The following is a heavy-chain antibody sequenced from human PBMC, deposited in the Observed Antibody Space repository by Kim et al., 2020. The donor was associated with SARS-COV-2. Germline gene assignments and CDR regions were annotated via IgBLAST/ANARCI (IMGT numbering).Heavy chain of an antibody. CDR1: GFTFSSYA. CDR2: ISGSGGST. V-gene: IGHV3-23*01. J-gene: IGHJ5*02. CDR3: AKDPIRNYGSGSYFEWGFDP. Sequence: GGSLRLSCAASGFTFSSYAMSWVRQAPGKGLEWVSAISGSGGSTYYADSVKGRFTISRDNSKNTLYLQMNSLRAEDTAVYYCAKDPIRNYGSGSYFEWGFDPWGQGTLVTVSS. D-gene: IGHD3-10*01.